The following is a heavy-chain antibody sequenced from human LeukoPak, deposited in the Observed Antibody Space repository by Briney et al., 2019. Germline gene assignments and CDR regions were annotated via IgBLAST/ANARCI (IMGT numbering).Heavy chain of an antibody. D-gene: IGHD2-2*01. V-gene: IGHV3-23*01. CDR3: AREGQYCSSSACQFDY. CDR2: IGGRDTRI. Sequence: PGGSLRLSCVGSGFTFSSHDMIWVRQAPGKELDWVSEIGGRDTRINYADSVKGRFTISRDNSKNTVYVQMSSLRVEDTAIYYCAREGQYCSSSACQFDYWGQGTLVTVSS. J-gene: IGHJ4*02. CDR1: GFTFSSHD.